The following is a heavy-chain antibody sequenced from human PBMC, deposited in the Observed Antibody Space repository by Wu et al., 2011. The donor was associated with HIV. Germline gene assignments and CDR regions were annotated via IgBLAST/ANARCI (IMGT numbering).Heavy chain of an antibody. CDR2: FGAT. V-gene: IGHV1-69*05. D-gene: IGHD3-10*01. Sequence: FGATNYAQKFQGRVTITTDESTSIAYMELSSLRFEDTAVYYCARAVSSEXKTLGDAFDIWGQGTMLTVSS. CDR3: ARAVSSEXKTLGDAFDI. J-gene: IGHJ3*02.